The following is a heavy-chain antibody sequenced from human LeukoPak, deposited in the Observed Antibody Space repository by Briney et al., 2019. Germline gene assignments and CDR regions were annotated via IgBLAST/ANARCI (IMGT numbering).Heavy chain of an antibody. V-gene: IGHV4-38-2*02. CDR3: TRGSIAYYYMDV. Sequence: SETLSLTCTVSAYSISSHYYWGWTRQSPGKGLEWIGSMYHSGSTYSNPSLKSRVTMSVDTSKNQFSLKLNSVTAADTAVYYCTRGSIAYYYMDVWGKGTTVTISS. CDR2: MYHSGST. J-gene: IGHJ6*03. CDR1: AYSISSHYY. D-gene: IGHD3-22*01.